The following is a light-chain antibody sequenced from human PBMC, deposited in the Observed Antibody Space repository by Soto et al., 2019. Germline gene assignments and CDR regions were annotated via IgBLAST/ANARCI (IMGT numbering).Light chain of an antibody. CDR2: TAA. CDR1: QNIINY. J-gene: IGKJ3*01. CDR3: QQSYSIPFT. V-gene: IGKV1-39*01. Sequence: DIQMTQSPSSLSASVGDRVTITCRASQNIINYLNWYQQKPGKAPKSLIYTAANLQSGVPSRFSGSGSGTDFTLTISSLQPEDFATYYCQQSYSIPFTFGPGTKVDIK.